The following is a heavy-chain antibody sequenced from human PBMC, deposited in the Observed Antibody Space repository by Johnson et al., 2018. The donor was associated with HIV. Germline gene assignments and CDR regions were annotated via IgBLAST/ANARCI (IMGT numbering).Heavy chain of an antibody. CDR2: ISDGNNK. D-gene: IGHD3-3*01. V-gene: IGHV3-30*18. J-gene: IGHJ3*02. CDR3: SKDLGESENEEWASDYYDFGRDSPGQDPRGVVGTFDI. CDR1: GFTFSSFG. Sequence: QVQLVESGGGVVQPGRSLRLSSAASGFTFSSFGMHWVRLAPGKGLEWVALISDGNNKYYADSVKGRCTISRENSKNTLYLQMNSLRTEETAVYYCSKDLGESENEEWASDYYDFGRDSPGQDPRGVVGTFDIWGHGTLVTVSS.